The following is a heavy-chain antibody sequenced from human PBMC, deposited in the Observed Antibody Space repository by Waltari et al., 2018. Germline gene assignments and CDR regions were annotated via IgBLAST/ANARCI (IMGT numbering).Heavy chain of an antibody. CDR2: IYYSGST. V-gene: IGHV4-59*12. Sequence: QVQLQESGPGLVKPSETLSLTCTVSGGSISSYYWSWIRQPPGKGLEWIGYIYYSGSTNYNPSLKSRVTISVDTSKNQFSLKLSSVTAADTAVYYCARLPLYSSSSAAFDIWGQGTMVTVSS. D-gene: IGHD6-6*01. CDR1: GGSISSYY. CDR3: ARLPLYSSSSAAFDI. J-gene: IGHJ3*02.